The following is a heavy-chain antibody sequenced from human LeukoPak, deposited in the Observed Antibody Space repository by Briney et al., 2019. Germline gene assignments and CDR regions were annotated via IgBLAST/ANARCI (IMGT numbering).Heavy chain of an antibody. D-gene: IGHD2-2*01. J-gene: IGHJ6*02. V-gene: IGHV1-2*02. CDR1: GYTFTGYY. Sequence: PWASVTVSCKASGYTFTGYYMHWVRQAPGQGLEWMGWINPNSGGTNYAQKFQGRVTMTRDTSISTAYMELSRLRSDDTAVYYCARGIVVVPAAFYYYYGMDVWGQGTTVTVSS. CDR3: ARGIVVVPAAFYYYYGMDV. CDR2: INPNSGGT.